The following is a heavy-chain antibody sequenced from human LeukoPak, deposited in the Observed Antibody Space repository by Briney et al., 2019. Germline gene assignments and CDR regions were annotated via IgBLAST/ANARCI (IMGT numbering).Heavy chain of an antibody. J-gene: IGHJ6*02. CDR1: GFTFSDYY. V-gene: IGHV3-11*04. D-gene: IGHD2-2*01. CDR3: ARDDPYCSSTSCYVYYYYYYGMDV. CDR2: VTGGGDRT. Sequence: GGSLRLSCAASGFTFSDYYMSWIRQAPGKGLEWVSSVTGGGDRTYNADSVKGRFTISRDNAKNSLYLQMNSLRAEDTAVYYCARDDPYCSSTSCYVYYYYYYGMDVWGQGTTVTVSS.